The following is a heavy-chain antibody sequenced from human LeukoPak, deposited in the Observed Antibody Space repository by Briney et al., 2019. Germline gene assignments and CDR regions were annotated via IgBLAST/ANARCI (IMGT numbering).Heavy chain of an antibody. J-gene: IGHJ6*03. V-gene: IGHV3-74*01. CDR2: INSDESST. Sequence: GGSLRLFCAASGFTFTSHWMNWVRQAPGKGPVRVSRINSDESSTNYADSVKGRFTISRDNAKNTLYLQMNNLRAEDTAVYYCARGHNSSSSGFYYYYMDVWGRGTTVTVSS. CDR3: ARGHNSSSSGFYYYYMDV. CDR1: GFTFTSHW. D-gene: IGHD6-6*01.